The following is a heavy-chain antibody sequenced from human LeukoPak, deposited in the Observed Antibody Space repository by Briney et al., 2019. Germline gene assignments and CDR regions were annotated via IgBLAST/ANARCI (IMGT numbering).Heavy chain of an antibody. CDR3: ARGQWQFDL. J-gene: IGHJ5*02. CDR1: GFSFSRHQ. Sequence: GGSLRLSCAASGFSFSRHQMDWARQAPGKGLEWVSYVSSSGNIIYYADSVKGRFAISRDIAKNSLYLQMSSLRADDTAVYYCARGQWQFDLWGQGTLVTVSS. CDR2: VSSSGNII. D-gene: IGHD6-19*01. V-gene: IGHV3-48*03.